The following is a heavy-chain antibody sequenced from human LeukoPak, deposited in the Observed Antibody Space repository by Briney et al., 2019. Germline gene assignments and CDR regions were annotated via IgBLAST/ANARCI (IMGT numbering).Heavy chain of an antibody. Sequence: ASVKXSCKASGYTFTDYYIHWVRQAPGRGPEYVGVFYPSAGTSHSPPRFRDRVTLTSDTSASTVYVDVPSLKPEATVRYYCVRELPGGHFDFWGQGTLVTVSS. CDR3: VRELPGGHFDF. CDR2: FYPSAGTS. J-gene: IGHJ4*02. D-gene: IGHD3-16*01. CDR1: GYTFTDYY. V-gene: IGHV1-46*03.